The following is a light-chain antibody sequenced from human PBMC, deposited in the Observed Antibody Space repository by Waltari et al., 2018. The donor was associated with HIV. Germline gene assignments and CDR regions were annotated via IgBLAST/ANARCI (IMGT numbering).Light chain of an antibody. Sequence: SYELTQPPPVSVSPGQTARITCSGDAMPKQYAYWYQQKPGQAPVLGIYKDSKRPSGIPERFSGASAGTTFTLTISGVQAEDETDYYCQSADSSGTYVVFGGGTKLTVL. CDR1: AMPKQY. CDR3: QSADSSGTYVV. CDR2: KDS. V-gene: IGLV3-25*03. J-gene: IGLJ2*01.